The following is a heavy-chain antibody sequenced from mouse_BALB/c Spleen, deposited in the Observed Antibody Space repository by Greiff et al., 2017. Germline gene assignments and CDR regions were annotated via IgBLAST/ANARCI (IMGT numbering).Heavy chain of an antibody. V-gene: IGHV1-67*01. CDR3: AKTYGNYYAMDY. CDR1: SYTFTDYA. J-gene: IGHJ4*01. D-gene: IGHD2-1*01. Sequence: QVQLQQSGPELVRPGVSVKISCKGSSYTFTDYAMHWVKQSHAKSLEWIGVISTYYGNTNYNQKFKGKATMTVDKSSSTAYMELARLTSEDSAVYYCAKTYGNYYAMDYWGQGTSVTVSS. CDR2: ISTYYGNT.